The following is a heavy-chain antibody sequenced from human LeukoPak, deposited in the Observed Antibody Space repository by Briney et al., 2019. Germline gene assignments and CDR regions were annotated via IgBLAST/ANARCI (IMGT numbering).Heavy chain of an antibody. Sequence: ASVKVSCKASGYTFTSYYMHRVRQAPGQGLEWMGWINPNSGGTNYAQKFQGRVTMTRDTSISTAYMELSRLRSDDTAVYYCARGTGEGYSYGRYYFDYWGQGTLVTVSS. J-gene: IGHJ4*02. CDR2: INPNSGGT. CDR3: ARGTGEGYSYGRYYFDY. CDR1: GYTFTSYY. D-gene: IGHD5-18*01. V-gene: IGHV1-2*02.